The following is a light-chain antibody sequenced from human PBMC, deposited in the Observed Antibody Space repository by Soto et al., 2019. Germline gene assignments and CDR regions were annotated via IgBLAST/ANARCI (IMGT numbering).Light chain of an antibody. CDR3: SSYTSSRGVV. J-gene: IGLJ2*01. Sequence: QSVLTQPASVSGSPGQSITISCTGTSSDVGGYNYVSWYQQHPGKAPKLMIYDVSNRPLGVSNRFSGSKSGNTASLTISGLQAEDEADYYCSSYTSSRGVVFGGGTKLTVL. CDR2: DVS. CDR1: SSDVGGYNY. V-gene: IGLV2-14*01.